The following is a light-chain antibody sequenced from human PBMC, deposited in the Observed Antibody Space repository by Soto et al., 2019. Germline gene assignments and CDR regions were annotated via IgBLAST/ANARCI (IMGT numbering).Light chain of an antibody. V-gene: IGLV2-14*01. J-gene: IGLJ2*01. CDR2: DVS. CDR1: SSDVGGYNY. CDR3: SSYTSSSTLV. Sequence: QSALTQPASVSGSPGQSIPISCTGTSSDVGGYNYVSWYQQHPGKAPKLMIYDVSNRPSGVSNRFSGSKSGNTSSLTNSGLQAEDEDDYFCSSYTSSSTLVFGGGTKVTVL.